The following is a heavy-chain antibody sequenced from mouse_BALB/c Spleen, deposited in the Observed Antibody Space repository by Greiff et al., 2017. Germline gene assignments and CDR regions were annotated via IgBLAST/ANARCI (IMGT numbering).Heavy chain of an antibody. D-gene: IGHD1-2*01. CDR1: GFAFSSYD. V-gene: IGHV5-12-1*01. CDR3: ARQGDYYGTGFDY. CDR2: ISSGGGST. J-gene: IGHJ2*01. Sequence: EVQLQQSGGGLVKPGGSLKLSCAASGFAFSSYDMSWVRQTPEKRLEWVAYISSGGGSTYYPDTVKGRFTISRDNAKNTLYLQMSSLKSEDTAMYYCARQGDYYGTGFDYWGQGTTLTVSS.